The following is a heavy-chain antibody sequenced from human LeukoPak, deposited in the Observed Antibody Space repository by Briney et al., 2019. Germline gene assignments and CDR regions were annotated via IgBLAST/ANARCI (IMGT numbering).Heavy chain of an antibody. CDR1: GGSISSGDYY. CDR3: ARTNCSSARCYGANWFDP. CDR2: INYSGST. V-gene: IGHV4-30-4*01. J-gene: IGHJ5*02. D-gene: IGHD2-2*01. Sequence: PSQTLSLTCTVSGGSISSGDYYWSWIRQPPGKGLEWIGYINYSGSTFHYNPSLKSRVTISVDTSKNQFSLRLNSVTVADSAVYYCARTNCSSARCYGANWFDPWGQGTLVTVSS.